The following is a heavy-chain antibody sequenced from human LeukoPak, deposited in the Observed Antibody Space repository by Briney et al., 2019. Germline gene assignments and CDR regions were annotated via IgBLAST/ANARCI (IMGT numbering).Heavy chain of an antibody. Sequence: SETLSLTCTVSGGSISNYYWSWIRQPPGKGLEWIGYIYYTGSTNYNPSLKSRVTISVDTSKNQFSLKLSSVTAADTAVYYCARGGYYGSGNDFRFDPWGQGTLVTVSS. CDR3: ARGGYYGSGNDFRFDP. J-gene: IGHJ5*02. CDR1: GGSISNYY. V-gene: IGHV4-59*01. D-gene: IGHD3-10*01. CDR2: IYYTGST.